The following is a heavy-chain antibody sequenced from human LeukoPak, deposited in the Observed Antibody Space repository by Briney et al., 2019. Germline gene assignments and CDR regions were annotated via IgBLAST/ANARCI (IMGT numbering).Heavy chain of an antibody. Sequence: GGPLSLSCAACGFIFDDYAMHGLHQSPERGQEWGSLISWDYDTTYYPYSVRGRFTISRDNSKNSLYLQMNSLRPEDTAFYYCAKGPHYYDSSGYYLDDYWGQGTLVTVSS. V-gene: IGHV3-43D*03. CDR2: ISWDYDTT. CDR3: AKGPHYYDSSGYYLDDY. CDR1: GFIFDDYA. D-gene: IGHD3-22*01. J-gene: IGHJ4*02.